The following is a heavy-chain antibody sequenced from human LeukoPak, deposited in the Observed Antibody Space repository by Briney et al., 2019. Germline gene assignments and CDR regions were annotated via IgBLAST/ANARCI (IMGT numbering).Heavy chain of an antibody. D-gene: IGHD1-26*01. CDR2: INPNSGGT. Sequence: ASVKVSCKASGYTFTGYYMHWVRRAPGQGLEWMGWINPNSGGTNYAQKFQGRVTMTRDTSISTAYMELSRLRSDDTAVYYCARDDLIVGSAGGDYWGQGTLVTVSS. V-gene: IGHV1-2*02. CDR1: GYTFTGYY. J-gene: IGHJ4*02. CDR3: ARDDLIVGSAGGDY.